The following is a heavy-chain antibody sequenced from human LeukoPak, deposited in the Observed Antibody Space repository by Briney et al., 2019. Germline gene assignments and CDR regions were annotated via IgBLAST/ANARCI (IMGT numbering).Heavy chain of an antibody. CDR1: WYSISSGYY. V-gene: IGHV4-38-2*02. J-gene: IGHJ4*02. CDR3: ARGARRLDYFDY. CDR2: IYHSGRP. Sequence: PSETLSLTCTVSWYSISSGYYWGWIRQPPGKGLEWIGSIYHSGRPYYNPSPKSRVTISVDTSKNQFPLKLSPWTAADTAVYYCARGARRLDYFDYWGQGTLVTVSS.